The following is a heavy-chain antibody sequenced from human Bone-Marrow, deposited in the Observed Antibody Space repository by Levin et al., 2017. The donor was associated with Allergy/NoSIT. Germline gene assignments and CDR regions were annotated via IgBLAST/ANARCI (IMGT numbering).Heavy chain of an antibody. CDR1: GGTFSSYA. Sequence: ASVKVSCKASGGTFSSYAISWVRQAPGQGLEWMGGIIPIFGTANYAQKFQGRVTITADESTSTAYMELSSLRSEDTAVYYCARDRDNSNYFDYWGQGTLVTVSS. V-gene: IGHV1-69*13. D-gene: IGHD4-11*01. CDR2: IIPIFGTA. CDR3: ARDRDNSNYFDY. J-gene: IGHJ4*02.